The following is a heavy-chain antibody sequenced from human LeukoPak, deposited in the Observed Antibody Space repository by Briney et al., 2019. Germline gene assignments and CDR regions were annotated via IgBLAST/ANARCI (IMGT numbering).Heavy chain of an antibody. CDR2: IDSSGGYM. V-gene: IGHV3-21*06. CDR1: AFNFSTYN. J-gene: IGHJ4*02. CDR3: LRGDRRDY. Sequence: GGSLRLSCAASAFNFSTYNMNWARQAPGKGLEWVSSIDSSGGYMFYADSVKGRFIISRDNAKDSLYLQMNSLRVEETAVYYCLRGDRRDYWGQGTLVTVSS.